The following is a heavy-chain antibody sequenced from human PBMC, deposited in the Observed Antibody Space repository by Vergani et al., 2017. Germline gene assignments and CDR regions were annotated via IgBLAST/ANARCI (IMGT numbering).Heavy chain of an antibody. CDR1: GFTFSSYG. Sequence: QVQLVESGGGVVQHGGSLRLSCASSGFTFSSYGMPWVRQAPGKGLEWVAFIRYAGSNKYYADSVKGRFTISRDNAKNSQYLQMNSLRAEDTAVYYCARGGFMRFGELFSWGQGTLVTVSS. CDR3: ARGGFMRFGELFS. V-gene: IGHV3-30*02. D-gene: IGHD3-10*01. J-gene: IGHJ5*02. CDR2: IRYAGSNK.